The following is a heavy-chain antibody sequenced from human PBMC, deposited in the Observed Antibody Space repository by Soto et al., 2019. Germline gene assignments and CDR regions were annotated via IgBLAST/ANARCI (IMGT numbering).Heavy chain of an antibody. CDR1: GYTFTSYA. Sequence: QVQLVQSGAEVKKPGASVKVSCKASGYTFTSYAMHWVRQAPGQRLEWMGWINAGNGNTKYSQKFQGRVTITRDTSASTAYMELSSLRSEDTAVYYCARVQPGSYRGYDYWGQGTLVTVSS. J-gene: IGHJ4*02. V-gene: IGHV1-3*01. D-gene: IGHD5-12*01. CDR2: INAGNGNT. CDR3: ARVQPGSYRGYDY.